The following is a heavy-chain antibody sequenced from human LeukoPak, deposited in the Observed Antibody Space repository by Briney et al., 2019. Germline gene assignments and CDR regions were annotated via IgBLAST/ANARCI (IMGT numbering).Heavy chain of an antibody. CDR2: ISAYNGNT. J-gene: IGHJ3*02. V-gene: IGHV1-18*04. CDR1: GYTFTGYY. Sequence: ASVKVSCKASGYTFTGYYMHWVRQAPGQGLEWMGWISAYNGNTNYAQKLQGRVTMTTDTSTSTAYMELRSLRSDDTAVYYCARDRGANNAFDIWGQGTMVTVSS. CDR3: ARDRGANNAFDI. D-gene: IGHD4/OR15-4a*01.